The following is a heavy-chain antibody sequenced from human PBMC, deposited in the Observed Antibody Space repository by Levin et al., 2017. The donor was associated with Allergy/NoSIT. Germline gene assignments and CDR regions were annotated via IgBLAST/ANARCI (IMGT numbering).Heavy chain of an antibody. D-gene: IGHD3-22*01. Sequence: PGGSLRLSCAASGFTFSSYAMHWVRQAPGKGLEWVAVISYDGSNKYYADSVKGRFTISRDNSKNTLYLQMNSLRAEDTAVYYCARDIGYYDSSGYYDYWGQGTLVTVSS. CDR2: ISYDGSNK. CDR3: ARDIGYYDSSGYYDY. V-gene: IGHV3-30-3*01. J-gene: IGHJ4*02. CDR1: GFTFSSYA.